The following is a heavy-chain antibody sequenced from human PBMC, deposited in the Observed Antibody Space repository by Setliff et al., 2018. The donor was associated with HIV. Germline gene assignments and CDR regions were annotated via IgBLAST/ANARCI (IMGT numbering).Heavy chain of an antibody. Sequence: GESLKISCAASGFTFDDYGMHWVRQAPVKGLEWVSFVSWDGGTTYYADSVKGRFTISRHNTKNSLHLQMNSLRAEDTALYYCAKEGRTTSAFDVWGQGTMVTVSS. V-gene: IGHV3-43D*04. J-gene: IGHJ3*01. CDR3: AKEGRTTSAFDV. CDR2: VSWDGGTT. CDR1: GFTFDDYG. D-gene: IGHD1-1*01.